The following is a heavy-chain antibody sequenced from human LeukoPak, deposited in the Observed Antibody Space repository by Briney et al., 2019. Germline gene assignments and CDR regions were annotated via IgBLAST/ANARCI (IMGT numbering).Heavy chain of an antibody. CDR2: IKPDGSET. CDR1: GFMFSTYW. CDR3: GGFGYEAGVDL. V-gene: IGHV3-7*01. Sequence: GGSLRLSCAASGFMFSTYWMTWVRQAPGEGLEWVANIKPDGSETYYVDHVKGRFTISRDNTKNLLYLQMNSLRDEDAALYYCGGFGYEAGVDLWGQGTLVIVSS. J-gene: IGHJ4*02. D-gene: IGHD2-15*01.